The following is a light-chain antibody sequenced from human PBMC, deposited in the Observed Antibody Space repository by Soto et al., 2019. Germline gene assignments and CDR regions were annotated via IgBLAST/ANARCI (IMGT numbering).Light chain of an antibody. Sequence: EVVMTQSPATLSVSPGERATLSCRASQTVGSKLAWYQQKPGQAPRLLIYGASSRATGIPDRFSGSGSGTDFTLTISRLEPEDFAVYYCQQRSNCPITFGQGTRLEIK. CDR3: QQRSNCPIT. J-gene: IGKJ5*01. CDR1: QTVGSK. CDR2: GAS. V-gene: IGKV3D-20*02.